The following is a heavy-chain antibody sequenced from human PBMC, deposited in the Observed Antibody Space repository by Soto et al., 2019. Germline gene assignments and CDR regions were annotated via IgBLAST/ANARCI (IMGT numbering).Heavy chain of an antibody. CDR2: INHSGST. D-gene: IGHD5-18*01. CDR1: GGSFSGYY. Sequence: KPSETLSLTCAVYGGSFSGYYWSWIRQPPGKGLEWIGEINHSGSTNYNPSLKSRVTISVDTSKNQFSLKLSSVTAADTAVYYCARDRIQLWLGGYYYYGMDVWGQGTTVTVSS. J-gene: IGHJ6*02. V-gene: IGHV4-34*01. CDR3: ARDRIQLWLGGYYYYGMDV.